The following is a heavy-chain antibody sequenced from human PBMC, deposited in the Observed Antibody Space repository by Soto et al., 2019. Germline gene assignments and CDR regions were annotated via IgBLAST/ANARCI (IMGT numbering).Heavy chain of an antibody. Sequence: PGESLKISCKVSGYSFASQWISWVRQVPGKGQEWMGRIDLSESYTTYNPSFQGHVSFSADKSITTAYLQWSSLKASDTATYYCATQGLIKYYFDYWGQGTLVTVSS. CDR2: IDLSESYT. V-gene: IGHV5-10-1*01. D-gene: IGHD3-10*01. CDR3: ATQGLIKYYFDY. CDR1: GYSFASQW. J-gene: IGHJ4*02.